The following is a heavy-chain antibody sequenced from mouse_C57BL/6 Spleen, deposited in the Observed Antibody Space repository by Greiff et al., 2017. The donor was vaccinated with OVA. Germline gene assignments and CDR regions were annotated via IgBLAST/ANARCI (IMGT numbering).Heavy chain of an antibody. J-gene: IGHJ2*01. CDR3: ARRPHYDGYYGDYFDY. V-gene: IGHV5-17*01. CDR2: ISSGSSTI. D-gene: IGHD2-3*01. CDR1: GFTFSDYG. Sequence: VQLKESGGGLVKPGGSLKLSCAASGFTFSDYGMHWVRQAPEKGLEWVAYISSGSSTIYYADTVKGRFTISRDNAKNTLFLQMTSLRSEDTAMYYCARRPHYDGYYGDYFDYWGQGTTLTVSS.